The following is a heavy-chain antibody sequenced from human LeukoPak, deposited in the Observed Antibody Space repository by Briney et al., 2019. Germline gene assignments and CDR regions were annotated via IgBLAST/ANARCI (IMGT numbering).Heavy chain of an antibody. Sequence: ASVKGSCKASGYTFTGYYIHWVRQAPGQRLEWVGWINPNSGDTNYPQEFQGRVTMTRDTSINTAYMELTWLRSDDTAVYYCAKAGDGGGSCYNWFDPWGQGTLVTVSS. V-gene: IGHV1-2*02. CDR2: INPNSGDT. J-gene: IGHJ5*02. CDR1: GYTFTGYY. D-gene: IGHD2-15*01. CDR3: AKAGDGGGSCYNWFDP.